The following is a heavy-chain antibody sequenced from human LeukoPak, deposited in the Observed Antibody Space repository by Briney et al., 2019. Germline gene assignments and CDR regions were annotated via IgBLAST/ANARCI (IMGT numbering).Heavy chain of an antibody. CDR2: INHSGST. Sequence: SETLSLTCAVYGGSFSGYYWSWIRQPPGKGLEWIGEINHSGSTNYNPSLKSRVTISVDTSKNQFSLKLSSVTAADTAVYYCARAGPHSLRYYYYMDVWGKGTTVTVSS. V-gene: IGHV4-34*01. D-gene: IGHD5-18*01. CDR3: ARAGPHSLRYYYYMDV. J-gene: IGHJ6*03. CDR1: GGSFSGYY.